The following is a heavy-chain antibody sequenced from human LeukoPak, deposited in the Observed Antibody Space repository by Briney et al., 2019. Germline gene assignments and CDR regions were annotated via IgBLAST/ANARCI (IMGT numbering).Heavy chain of an antibody. D-gene: IGHD6-19*01. CDR1: GFTFSNYN. Sequence: GGSLRLSCAASGFTFSNYNMNWVRQAPGKGLEWVSYISSSSTNIYYTDSVKGRFTISRDNAKNSLYLQMDSLRAEDTAVYYCARDDTAVAGTELDYWGQGTLVTVSS. CDR2: ISSSSTNI. V-gene: IGHV3-21*01. CDR3: ARDDTAVAGTELDY. J-gene: IGHJ4*02.